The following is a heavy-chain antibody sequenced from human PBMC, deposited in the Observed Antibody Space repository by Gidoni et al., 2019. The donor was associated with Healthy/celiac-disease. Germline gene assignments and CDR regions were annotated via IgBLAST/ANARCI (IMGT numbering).Heavy chain of an antibody. Sequence: QVQLQESGPGLVKPSQTLSLTCTVSGGSISSGSYYWSWIRQPAGKGLEWIGRIYTSGSTNYNPSLKSRVTISVDTSKNQFSLKLSSVTAADTAVYYCARDILRGYCSGGSCYRGLAYNWFDPWGQGTLVTVSS. CDR1: GGSISSGSYY. V-gene: IGHV4-61*02. CDR3: ARDILRGYCSGGSCYRGLAYNWFDP. J-gene: IGHJ5*02. CDR2: IYTSGST. D-gene: IGHD2-15*01.